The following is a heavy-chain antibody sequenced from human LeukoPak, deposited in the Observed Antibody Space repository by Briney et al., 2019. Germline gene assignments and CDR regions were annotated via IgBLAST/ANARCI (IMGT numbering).Heavy chain of an antibody. J-gene: IGHJ6*02. V-gene: IGHV1-18*04. Sequence: ASVKVSCKASGYTFTDYYMHWVRQAPGQGLEWMGWISAYKGNTNYAQKLQGRVTMTTETSTSTAYMELRSLRSDDTAVYYCARQHSSGYYSPHYYYGMDVWGQGTTVTVSS. D-gene: IGHD3-22*01. CDR2: ISAYKGNT. CDR1: GYTFTDYY. CDR3: ARQHSSGYYSPHYYYGMDV.